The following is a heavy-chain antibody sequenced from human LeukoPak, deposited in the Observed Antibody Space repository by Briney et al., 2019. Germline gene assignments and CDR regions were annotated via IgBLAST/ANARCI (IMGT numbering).Heavy chain of an antibody. D-gene: IGHD4-17*01. CDR3: TRPPPSAYGGNRYWYFDL. Sequence: GGSLRLSCAASGFTFSGSAMHWVRQASGKGLEWVGRIRSKANSYATAYAASVKGRFTISRDDSKNTAYLQMNSLKTEDTAVYYCTRPPPSAYGGNRYWYFDLWGRGTLVTVSS. J-gene: IGHJ2*01. V-gene: IGHV3-73*01. CDR1: GFTFSGSA. CDR2: IRSKANSYAT.